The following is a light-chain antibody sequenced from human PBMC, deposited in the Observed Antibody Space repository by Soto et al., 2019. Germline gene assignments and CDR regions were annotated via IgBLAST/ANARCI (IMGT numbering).Light chain of an antibody. Sequence: AIRMTQSPSSLSASTGDXXXITCRASQGISSYLAWYQQKPGKAPKLLIYAASTLQSGVPSRFSGSGSGTDFTLTISCLQSEDFATYYCQQYYSYPLTFGGGTKVEIK. CDR3: QQYYSYPLT. CDR2: AAS. J-gene: IGKJ4*01. CDR1: QGISSY. V-gene: IGKV1-8*01.